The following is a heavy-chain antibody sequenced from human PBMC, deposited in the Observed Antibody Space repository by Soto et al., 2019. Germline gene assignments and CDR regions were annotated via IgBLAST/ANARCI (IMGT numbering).Heavy chain of an antibody. Sequence: GGSLRLSCAASGFTFSDYYMSWIRQAPGKGLEWVSYISSSGSTIYYADSVKGRFTISRDNAKNSLYLQMNSLRAEDTAVYYCASLLSITIFGVPTSRRDDAFDIWGQGTMVTVSS. V-gene: IGHV3-11*01. CDR3: ASLLSITIFGVPTSRRDDAFDI. CDR2: ISSSGSTI. D-gene: IGHD3-3*01. J-gene: IGHJ3*02. CDR1: GFTFSDYY.